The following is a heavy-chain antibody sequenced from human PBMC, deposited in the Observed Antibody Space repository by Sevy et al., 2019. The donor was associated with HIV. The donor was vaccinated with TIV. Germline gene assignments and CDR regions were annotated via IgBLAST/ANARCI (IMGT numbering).Heavy chain of an antibody. CDR3: ARVGRPGYLDY. V-gene: IGHV3-72*01. CDR1: GFTFSDHY. J-gene: IGHJ4*02. Sequence: GESLKISCAASGFTFSDHYMDWVRQAPGKGLEWVGRTRNKANSYTTEYAASVKGRFTISRDDSKNSLYLQMNSLKTEDTAVYYCARVGRPGYLDYWGQGTLVTVSS. CDR2: TRNKANSYTT. D-gene: IGHD3-22*01.